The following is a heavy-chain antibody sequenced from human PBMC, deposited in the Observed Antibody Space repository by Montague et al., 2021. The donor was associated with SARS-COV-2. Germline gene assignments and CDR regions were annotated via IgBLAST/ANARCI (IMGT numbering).Heavy chain of an antibody. CDR1: GGSFNFYY. CDR2: IYHRGST. V-gene: IGHV4-34*01. CDR3: ARVQEVYAINGDLNY. Sequence: SETLSLTCSVAGGSFNFYYWSWIRQPPGKGLEWIGDIYHRGSTNYNPSLKTRVTISIDTSKNQFSLKLSSVTAADTAVYYCARVQEVYAINGDLNYWGQGTLVTVSS. D-gene: IGHD2-8*01. J-gene: IGHJ4*02.